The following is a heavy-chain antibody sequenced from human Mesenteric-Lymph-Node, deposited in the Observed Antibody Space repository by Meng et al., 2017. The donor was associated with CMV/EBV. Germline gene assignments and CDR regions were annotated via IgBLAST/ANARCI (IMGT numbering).Heavy chain of an antibody. CDR2: IYWNDDK. V-gene: IGHV2-5*01. CDR3: AHSYYDFWSGYYFGAQPDYYGMDV. Sequence: SGPTLVKPTQTLTLTCTFSGFSLSTSGVGVGWIRPPPGKALEWLALIYWNDDKRYSPSLKSRLTITKDTSKNQVVLTMTNMDPVDTATYYCAHSYYDFWSGYYFGAQPDYYGMDVWGQGTTVTVSS. CDR1: GFSLSTSGVG. D-gene: IGHD3-3*01. J-gene: IGHJ6*02.